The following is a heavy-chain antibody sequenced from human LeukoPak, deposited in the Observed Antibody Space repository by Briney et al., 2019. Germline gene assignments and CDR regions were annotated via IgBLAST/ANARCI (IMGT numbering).Heavy chain of an antibody. D-gene: IGHD3-22*01. Sequence: EASVKVSCKASGYTFTGYYMHWVRQAPGQGLEWMGWINPNSGGTNYAQKFQGRVTMTRDTSISTAYMELSRLRSDDTAVYHCARDYYDSSGYYYNFDYWGQGTLVTVSS. V-gene: IGHV1-2*02. J-gene: IGHJ4*02. CDR3: ARDYYDSSGYYYNFDY. CDR2: INPNSGGT. CDR1: GYTFTGYY.